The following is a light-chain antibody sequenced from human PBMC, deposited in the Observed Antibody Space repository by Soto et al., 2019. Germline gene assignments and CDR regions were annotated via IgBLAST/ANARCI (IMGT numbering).Light chain of an antibody. V-gene: IGLV2-14*01. J-gene: IGLJ2*01. Sequence: QSALTQPASVSGSPGQSITISCTGTSSDIGNYDFVSWYQQVPGTAPKAMIYEVSSWPSGVSNRFSGSKSSNTASLTISGLQAEDEAYYYCSSYTTSTSFILFGGGTKLTVL. CDR1: SSDIGNYDF. CDR2: EVS. CDR3: SSYTTSTSFIL.